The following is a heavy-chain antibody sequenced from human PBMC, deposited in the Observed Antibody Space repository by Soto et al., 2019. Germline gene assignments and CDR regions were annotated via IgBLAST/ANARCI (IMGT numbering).Heavy chain of an antibody. CDR2: IVPIFGTA. V-gene: IGHV1-69*13. Sequence: SVKVSCKASGGTFSSYAISWVRQAPGQGLEWMGGIVPIFGTANYAQKFQGRVTITADESTSTAYMELSSLRSEDTAVYYCARDRFKGGYYYGMDVWGQGXTVTVYS. D-gene: IGHD3-10*01. J-gene: IGHJ6*02. CDR3: ARDRFKGGYYYGMDV. CDR1: GGTFSSYA.